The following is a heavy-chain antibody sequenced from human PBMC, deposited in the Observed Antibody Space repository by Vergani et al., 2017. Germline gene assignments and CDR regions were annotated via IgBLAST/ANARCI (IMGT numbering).Heavy chain of an antibody. D-gene: IGHD3-3*01. CDR3: ARGGITIVGVVAYGMDV. Sequence: EVQLVESGGGLVKPGGSLRLSCAASGFTFSSYSMNWVRQAPGKGLGWVSSISSSSSYIYYADSVKGRFTISRDNAKNSLYLQMNSLRAEDTAVYYCARGGITIVGVVAYGMDVWGQGTTVTVSS. CDR1: GFTFSSYS. CDR2: ISSSSSYI. J-gene: IGHJ6*02. V-gene: IGHV3-21*01.